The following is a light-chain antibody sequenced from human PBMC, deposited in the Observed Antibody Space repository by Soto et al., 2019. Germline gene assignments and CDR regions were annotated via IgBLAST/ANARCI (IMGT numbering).Light chain of an antibody. V-gene: IGLV4-69*02. Sequence: QLVLTQSPSASASLGASVNLTCTLSSGHSNYAIAWHQQQPEKGPRHFMNVNSDGSHTRGDGIPDRFSGSSSGAERYLTISSLQSEDEADYYCQTWGTGIPVFGGGTKLTVL. J-gene: IGLJ3*02. CDR1: SGHSNYA. CDR3: QTWGTGIPV. CDR2: VNSDGSH.